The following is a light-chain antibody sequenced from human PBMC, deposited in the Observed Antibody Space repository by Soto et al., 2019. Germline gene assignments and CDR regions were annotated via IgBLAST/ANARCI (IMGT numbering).Light chain of an antibody. CDR2: GAS. V-gene: IGKV3-20*01. Sequence: EIVLTQSPGTLSLSPGEIATLSCRASQSVSSSYLAWYQQKPGQAPRLLLYGASSRASGIPDRFSGSGSGTDFTLTIGRLEPEDFAVYYCQQYGSSPWTSGEGTKVEIK. J-gene: IGKJ1*01. CDR1: QSVSSSY. CDR3: QQYGSSPWT.